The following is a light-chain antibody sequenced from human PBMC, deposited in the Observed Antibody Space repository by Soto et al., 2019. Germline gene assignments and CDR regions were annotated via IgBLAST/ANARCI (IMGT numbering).Light chain of an antibody. CDR3: SSYAGSNTVV. Sequence: QSALTQPASVSGSPGQSITISCTGTSSDVGGYNYVSWYQQHPGNAPRLMIYEVTKRPSGVPDRFSGSKSGNTASLTVSGLQAEDEADYYCSSYAGSNTVVFGGGTKLTVL. V-gene: IGLV2-8*01. CDR1: SSDVGGYNY. J-gene: IGLJ2*01. CDR2: EVT.